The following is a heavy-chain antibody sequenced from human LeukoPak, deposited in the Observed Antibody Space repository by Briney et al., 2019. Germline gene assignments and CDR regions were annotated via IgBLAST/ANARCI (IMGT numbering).Heavy chain of an antibody. CDR2: ISSNGGST. Sequence: PGGSLRLSCSASGFTFSSYAMHWVRQAPGKGLEYVSAISSNGGSTYYADSVKGRFTISRGNSKNTLYLQMSSLRAEDTAVYYCVKDTSPPLRYFYWLLIFDYWGQGTLVTVSS. CDR3: VKDTSPPLRYFYWLLIFDY. V-gene: IGHV3-64D*06. J-gene: IGHJ4*02. D-gene: IGHD3-9*01. CDR1: GFTFSSYA.